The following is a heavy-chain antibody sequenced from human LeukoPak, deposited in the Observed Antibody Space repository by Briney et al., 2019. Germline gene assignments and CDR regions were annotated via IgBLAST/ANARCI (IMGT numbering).Heavy chain of an antibody. V-gene: IGHV5-51*01. J-gene: IGHJ4*02. CDR1: GYTFTNYW. CDR2: IYPGNSET. CDR3: ARLYISSSGGDY. D-gene: IGHD3-3*02. Sequence: GESLKISCKGSGYTFTNYWIGWVRQMSGKGLEWMGIIYPGNSETRYCPSFQGQVTISADKSINTAYLQWSSLKASDTAIYYCARLYISSSGGDYWGQGTPVTVSS.